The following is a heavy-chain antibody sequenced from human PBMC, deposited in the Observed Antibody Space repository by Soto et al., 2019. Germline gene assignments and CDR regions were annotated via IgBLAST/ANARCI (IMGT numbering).Heavy chain of an antibody. D-gene: IGHD4-17*01. J-gene: IGHJ3*02. V-gene: IGHV3-74*01. CDR3: TRETTLDAFDI. CDR1: GFTFSNYW. Sequence: EVQLVESGRGLVQPGGSLRLSCAASGFTFSNYWMHWVRQAPGKGLVWVSRINSDGSSTSYAGSVKGRFTISRDNAKNTLFLQMNSLRADDTASYYCTRETTLDAFDIWGQGTMVTVSS. CDR2: INSDGSST.